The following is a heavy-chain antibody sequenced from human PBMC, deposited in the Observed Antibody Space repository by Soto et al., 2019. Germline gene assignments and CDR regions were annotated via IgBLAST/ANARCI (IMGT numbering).Heavy chain of an antibody. Sequence: QVQLVESGGGVVQPGRSLRLSCAASGFTFSSYGMHWVRQAPGKGLEWVAVISYNGSKKYYADSVKGRFTISRDNSKSTLYLQLNSLRAEDTAAYYCAKVLRGGYCSSTSCYGYYMDVWGKGTTVTVSS. CDR1: GFTFSSYG. J-gene: IGHJ6*03. CDR3: AKVLRGGYCSSTSCYGYYMDV. CDR2: ISYNGSKK. D-gene: IGHD2-2*03. V-gene: IGHV3-30*18.